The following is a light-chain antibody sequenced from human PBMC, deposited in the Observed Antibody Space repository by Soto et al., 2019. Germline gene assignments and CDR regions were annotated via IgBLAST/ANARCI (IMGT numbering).Light chain of an antibody. J-gene: IGKJ4*01. V-gene: IGKV3-20*01. Sequence: EIVLTQSPGTLSLSPGERATLSCRASQSVSSSFLAWYKQKPGQAPRLLIYGASSRATGIPDRFSGSGSGTDFTLTISRLEPEDVAVYYCQQYGNSPLTFGGGTKVEIK. CDR1: QSVSSSF. CDR2: GAS. CDR3: QQYGNSPLT.